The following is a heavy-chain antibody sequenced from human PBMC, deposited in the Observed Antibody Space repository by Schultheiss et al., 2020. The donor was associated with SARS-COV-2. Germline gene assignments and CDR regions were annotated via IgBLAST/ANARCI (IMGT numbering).Heavy chain of an antibody. CDR2: ISAYNGNT. Sequence: GESLKISCKASGYTFTSYGISWVRQAPGQGLEWMGWISAYNGNTNYAQKFQGRVTITADKSTSTAYMELSSLRSEDTAVYYCARGTRARYFDWPPPGWFDPWGQGTLVTVSS. CDR1: GYTFTSYG. D-gene: IGHD3-9*01. CDR3: ARGTRARYFDWPPPGWFDP. J-gene: IGHJ5*02. V-gene: IGHV1-18*01.